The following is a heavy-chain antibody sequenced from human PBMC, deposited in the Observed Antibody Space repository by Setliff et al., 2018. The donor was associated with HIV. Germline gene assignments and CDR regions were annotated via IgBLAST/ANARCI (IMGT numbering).Heavy chain of an antibody. V-gene: IGHV1-69*13. CDR1: GGTFRSHE. J-gene: IGHJ6*03. CDR3: ARANELLTRFSYYYYYMDV. Sequence: SVKVSCKASGGTFRSHEISWVRQAPGQGLEWMGGIVPILNTGNYAPKFQGRVTITADESTTTAYMELSSLRAEDTAVYYCARANELLTRFSYYYYYMDVWGEGTTVTVSS. D-gene: IGHD2-15*01. CDR2: IVPILNTG.